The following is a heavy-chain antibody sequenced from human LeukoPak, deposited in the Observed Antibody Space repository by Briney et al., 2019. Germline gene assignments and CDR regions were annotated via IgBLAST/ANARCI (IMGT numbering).Heavy chain of an antibody. J-gene: IGHJ4*02. CDR2: NSNSGGTT. D-gene: IGHD2-2*01. CDR3: VIGYCSTTSCYGIDY. Sequence: PGGSLRLFCAASGFLFSSYVMSWVRQATGKGLEWVSNNSNSGGTTYYADSVKGRFTISRDDSENTLYLQMNSLRAEDTAVYYCVIGYCSTTSCYGIDYWGQGTLVTVSS. V-gene: IGHV3-23*01. CDR1: GFLFSSYV.